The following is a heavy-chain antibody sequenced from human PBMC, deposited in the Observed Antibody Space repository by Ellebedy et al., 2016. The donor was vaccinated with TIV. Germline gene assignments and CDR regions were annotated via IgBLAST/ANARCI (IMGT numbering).Heavy chain of an antibody. CDR2: IHTSLGQT. D-gene: IGHD3-16*01. Sequence: ASVKVSCXASRYRFSSYAITWVRQASGQGFEWMGWIHTSLGQTEFAPRFQDRLSMTTDTSTSTAYMELRNLKSDDTAVYHCVRVSNFYDRARFDPWGQGTLITVSS. V-gene: IGHV1-18*04. CDR1: RYRFSSYA. J-gene: IGHJ5*02. CDR3: VRVSNFYDRARFDP.